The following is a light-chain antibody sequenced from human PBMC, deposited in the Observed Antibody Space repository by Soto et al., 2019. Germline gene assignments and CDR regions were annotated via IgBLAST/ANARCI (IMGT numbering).Light chain of an antibody. CDR3: SSYVNYNTFVI. CDR2: EVS. CDR1: SRDIGGYNY. Sequence: QSALTQPASVSGSPGQSITISCTGTSRDIGGYNYVSWHQQHPGKAPKVIITEVSNRPSGVSERFSGSKSGNTASLTISGLQAEDEADYYCSSYVNYNTFVIFGGGTKVTVL. V-gene: IGLV2-14*01. J-gene: IGLJ2*01.